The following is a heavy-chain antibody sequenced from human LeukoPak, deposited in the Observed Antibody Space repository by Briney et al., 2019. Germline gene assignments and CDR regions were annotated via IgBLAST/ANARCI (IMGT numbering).Heavy chain of an antibody. CDR2: IYTSGST. J-gene: IGHJ3*02. V-gene: IGHV4-4*07. CDR1: GGSISSYY. Sequence: SETLSLTCTVSGGSISSYYWSWMRQPAGKGLEWIGRIYTSGSTNYNPSLKSRVTMSVDTSKNQFSLKLSSVTAADTAVYYCARSDYDILTGYYWPSAFDIWGQGTMVTVSS. CDR3: ARSDYDILTGYYWPSAFDI. D-gene: IGHD3-9*01.